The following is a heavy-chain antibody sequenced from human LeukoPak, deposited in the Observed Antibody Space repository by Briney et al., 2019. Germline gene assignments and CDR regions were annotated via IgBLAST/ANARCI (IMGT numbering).Heavy chain of an antibody. CDR3: AKACTGGSCCCIDY. Sequence: PGGSLRLSCTASGFTFSNYAMGWVRQAPGKGLEWVPAISGSGDTTYYADSVKGRFTISRDNSKNTLYLQMNSLRAEDTAVYYCAKACTGGSCCCIDYWGQGTLVTVSS. CDR2: ISGSGDTT. D-gene: IGHD2-15*01. V-gene: IGHV3-23*01. J-gene: IGHJ4*02. CDR1: GFTFSNYA.